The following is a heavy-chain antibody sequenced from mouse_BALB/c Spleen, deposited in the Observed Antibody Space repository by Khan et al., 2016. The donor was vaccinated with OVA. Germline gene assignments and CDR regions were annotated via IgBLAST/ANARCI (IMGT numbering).Heavy chain of an antibody. CDR3: ARSLYYSDSYAMDY. D-gene: IGHD2-13*01. V-gene: IGHV3-2*02. J-gene: IGHJ4*01. Sequence: LRGRDPGLVKPSRSLSLTCPSTASSFPGILAGNGFRSFQGNNRSGLATISSTGSTASNPSLKSRISITRDTSKNQFFLHLNSVTTEDTATYYCARSLYYSDSYAMDYWGQGTSVTVSS. CDR1: ASSFPGILA. CDR2: ISSTGST.